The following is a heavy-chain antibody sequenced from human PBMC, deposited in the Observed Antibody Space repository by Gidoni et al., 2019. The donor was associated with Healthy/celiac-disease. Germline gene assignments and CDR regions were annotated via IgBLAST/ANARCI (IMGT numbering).Heavy chain of an antibody. CDR3: ARDQRHYDSSGYYYPLDY. CDR1: VFTFSSSG. J-gene: IGHJ4*02. Sequence: QVQLVDAGGGVVQPGRSLRLSCAASVFTFSSSGRHWVSQAPGKGLEWVEVIWYDGSKKYYADSVKGRFTISRDNSKNTLYLQMNSLRAEDTAVYYCARDQRHYDSSGYYYPLDYWGQGTLVTVSS. D-gene: IGHD3-22*01. CDR2: IWYDGSKK. V-gene: IGHV3-33*01.